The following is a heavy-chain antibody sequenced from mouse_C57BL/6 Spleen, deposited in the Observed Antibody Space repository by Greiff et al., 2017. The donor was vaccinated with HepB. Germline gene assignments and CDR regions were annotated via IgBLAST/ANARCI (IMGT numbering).Heavy chain of an antibody. Sequence: EVQLVESGPGMVKPSQSLSLTCTVTGYSITSGYDWHWIRHFPGNKLEWMGYISYSGSTNYNPSLKSRISITHDTSKNHFFLKLNSVTTEDTATYYCAREEVGSSYWYFDVWGTGTTVTVSS. CDR1: GYSITSGYD. CDR3: AREEVGSSYWYFDV. CDR2: ISYSGST. D-gene: IGHD1-1*01. V-gene: IGHV3-1*01. J-gene: IGHJ1*03.